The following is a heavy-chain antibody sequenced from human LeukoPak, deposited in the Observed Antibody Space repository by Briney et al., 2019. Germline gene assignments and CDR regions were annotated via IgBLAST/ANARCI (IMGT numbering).Heavy chain of an antibody. CDR3: ARGLLIGYYYGMDV. CDR1: GFTFSSYE. Sequence: QPGGSLRLSCAAYGFTFSSYEMNWVRQAPGKGLEWVSYISSSGSTIYYADSVKGRFTISRDSAKNSLYLQMNSLRAEDTAVYYCARGLLIGYYYGMDVWGQGTTVTVSS. CDR2: ISSSGSTI. D-gene: IGHD2-15*01. V-gene: IGHV3-48*03. J-gene: IGHJ6*02.